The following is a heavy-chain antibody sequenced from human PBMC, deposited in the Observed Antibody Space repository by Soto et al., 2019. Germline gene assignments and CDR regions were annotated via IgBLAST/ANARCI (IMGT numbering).Heavy chain of an antibody. V-gene: IGHV3-23*01. Sequence: GGSLRLSCAASGFTFSSYAMSWVRQAPGKGLEWVSAISGSGGSTYYADSVKGRFTISRDNSKNTLYLQMNSLRAEDTAVYYCAKPPYYYDSSGYYPFDYWGQGTLVTVSS. CDR1: GFTFSSYA. J-gene: IGHJ4*02. D-gene: IGHD3-22*01. CDR3: AKPPYYYDSSGYYPFDY. CDR2: ISGSGGST.